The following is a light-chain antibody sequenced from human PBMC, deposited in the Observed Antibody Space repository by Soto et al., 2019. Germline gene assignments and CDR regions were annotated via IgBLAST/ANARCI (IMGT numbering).Light chain of an antibody. J-gene: IGKJ4*01. V-gene: IGKV1-5*03. CDR3: QHYNSYPLT. CDR2: KAS. CDR1: QSISSW. Sequence: DIQMTQSPSTLSASVGDSVTITCRASQSISSWLAWYQQKPGKDPKVLIYKASSLERGVPARFSGSGSGTEVTLTISSLQPDDSATDYCQHYNSYPLTFGGGTNVEI.